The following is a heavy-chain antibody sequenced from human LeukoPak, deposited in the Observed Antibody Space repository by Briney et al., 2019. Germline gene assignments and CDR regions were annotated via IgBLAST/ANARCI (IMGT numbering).Heavy chain of an antibody. D-gene: IGHD1-1*01. V-gene: IGHV4-4*07. Sequence: SETLSLTCTVSGGSISSYYWSWIRQPAGKGLEWIGRIYTSGSTNYNPSLKSRVTMSVDTSKNQLSLKLNSVTAADTAVYYCARLEKDADTGYRYFDLWGRGTLVTVSS. CDR2: IYTSGST. CDR3: ARLEKDADTGYRYFDL. J-gene: IGHJ2*01. CDR1: GGSISSYY.